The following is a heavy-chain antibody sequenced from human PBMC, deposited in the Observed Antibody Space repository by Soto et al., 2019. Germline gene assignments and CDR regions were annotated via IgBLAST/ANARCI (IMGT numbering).Heavy chain of an antibody. Sequence: EVDLVESGGGLVQPGGSLRLSCVASGFTFSDYAMNWVRQAPGKGLEWVSWLGITGKSGDYADSVKGRFTISSDNARNSVNLQMSSLRDKDTAVYYCARDHYYAFDICGQWTMVTVS. CDR3: ARDHYYAFDI. D-gene: IGHD1-26*01. J-gene: IGHJ3*02. V-gene: IGHV3-48*02. CDR2: LGITGKSG. CDR1: GFTFSDYA.